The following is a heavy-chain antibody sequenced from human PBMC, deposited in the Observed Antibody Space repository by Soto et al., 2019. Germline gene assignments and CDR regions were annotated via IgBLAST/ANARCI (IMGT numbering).Heavy chain of an antibody. Sequence: GGSLRLSCVASGFTFSSYAMSWVRQAPGKGLEWVSAISGSGGSTYYADSVKGRFTISRDNSKNTLYLQMNSLRAEDTAVYYCAKSSCSGGSCYTMHYFDYWGQGTLVTVSS. D-gene: IGHD2-15*01. CDR2: ISGSGGST. J-gene: IGHJ4*02. CDR3: AKSSCSGGSCYTMHYFDY. CDR1: GFTFSSYA. V-gene: IGHV3-23*01.